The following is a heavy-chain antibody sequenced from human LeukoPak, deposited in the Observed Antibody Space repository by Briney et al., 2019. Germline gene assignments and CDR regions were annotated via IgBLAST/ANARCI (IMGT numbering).Heavy chain of an antibody. CDR1: GFSLSSYT. D-gene: IGHD2-21*02. J-gene: IGHJ6*03. V-gene: IGHV3-21*06. CDR2: ISGSGSYI. CDR3: SREIGGSIAVVTANRRDTSYYYMDV. Sequence: GGSLRLSCSTSGFSLSSYTMTRVRQAPGKGLQWVSSISGSGSYIYYAESVKGRFTISRDNAKNSVFLQMSSLRAEDTAIYFCSREIGGSIAVVTANRRDTSYYYMDVWGKGTTVAVS.